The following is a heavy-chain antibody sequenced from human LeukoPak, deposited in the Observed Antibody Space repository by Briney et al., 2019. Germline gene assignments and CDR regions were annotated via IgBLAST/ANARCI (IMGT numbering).Heavy chain of an antibody. D-gene: IGHD3-22*01. CDR1: GGTFSSYA. CDR2: IIPIFGTA. V-gene: IGHV1-69*05. Sequence: ASVKVSCKASGGTFSSYAISWVRQAPGQGLEWMGGIIPIFGTANYAQKFQGRVTITTDESTSTAYMELSSLRSEDTAVYYCAGGPTYYYDSDFDYWGQGTLVTVSS. J-gene: IGHJ4*02. CDR3: AGGPTYYYDSDFDY.